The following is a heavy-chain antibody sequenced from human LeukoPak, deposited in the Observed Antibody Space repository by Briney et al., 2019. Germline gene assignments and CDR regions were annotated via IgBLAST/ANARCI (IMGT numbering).Heavy chain of an antibody. D-gene: IGHD3-22*01. J-gene: IGHJ4*02. Sequence: SETLSLTCTVSGGSMTNYYWTWIRQSPGKGLEWIGHTYYSGNTNYNPSLRSRVTISIDTSKNQFSLKLSSVTAADTAVYYCTRGRAYYDSTGYYYWGRGILVTVSS. CDR1: GGSMTNYY. CDR3: TRGRAYYDSTGYYY. CDR2: TYYSGNT. V-gene: IGHV4-59*01.